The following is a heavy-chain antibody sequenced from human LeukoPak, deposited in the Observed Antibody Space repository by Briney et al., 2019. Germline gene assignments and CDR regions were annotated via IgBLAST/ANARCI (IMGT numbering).Heavy chain of an antibody. CDR1: GGSISSGGYS. CDR3: ATSRGVVTLNNWFDP. V-gene: IGHV4-30-2*01. D-gene: IGHD2-21*02. J-gene: IGHJ5*02. CDR2: IYHSGST. Sequence: SETLSLTCAVSGGSISSGGYSWSWIRQPPGKGLEWIGYIYHSGSTYYNPSLKSRVTISVDRSKNQFSLKLSSVTAADTAAYYCATSRGVVTLNNWFDPWGQGTLVTVSS.